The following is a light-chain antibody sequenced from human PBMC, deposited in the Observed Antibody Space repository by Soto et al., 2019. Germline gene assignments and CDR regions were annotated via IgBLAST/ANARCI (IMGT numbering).Light chain of an antibody. V-gene: IGKV3-15*01. CDR2: GAS. J-gene: IGKJ4*01. CDR1: QSISSN. Sequence: EIVMTQSPATLSVSPGERATLSCRASQSISSNLAWYQQKPGQAPRFLIFGASTRATGIPARFSGSGSGTEFTLTISSLQSEDFAVYYCQQCNDWPLTFGGGTKVETK. CDR3: QQCNDWPLT.